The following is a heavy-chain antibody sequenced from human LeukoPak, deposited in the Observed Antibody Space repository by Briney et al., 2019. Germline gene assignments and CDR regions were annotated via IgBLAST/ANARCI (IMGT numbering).Heavy chain of an antibody. CDR3: AKDRPNYYGSNGHYYRRDGDY. CDR2: ITSSGDGT. CDR1: GFTFSIYA. Sequence: GGSLRLSCAASGFTFSIYAMSWVRQAPGKGLQWVSSITSSGDGTYYADSVKGRFTISRDNYENMFYLQMNSLRVEDTAVYFCAKDRPNYYGSNGHYYRRDGDYWGQGTLVTVSS. D-gene: IGHD3-22*01. V-gene: IGHV3-23*01. J-gene: IGHJ4*02.